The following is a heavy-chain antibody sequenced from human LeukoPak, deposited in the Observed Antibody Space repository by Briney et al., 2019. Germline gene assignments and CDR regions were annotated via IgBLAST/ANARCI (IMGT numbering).Heavy chain of an antibody. Sequence: SETLSLTCTVSGGSISGYYWSWIRQSPGKGLEWIGFIYSSGTTNYNPSLKSRVTISVDMSKNQFSLKLSSVTAADEAVYYCARVGNWGSTSCSFDCWGQGALVTVSS. D-gene: IGHD2-2*01. CDR3: ARVGNWGSTSCSFDC. J-gene: IGHJ4*02. CDR1: GGSISGYY. V-gene: IGHV4-59*08. CDR2: IYSSGTT.